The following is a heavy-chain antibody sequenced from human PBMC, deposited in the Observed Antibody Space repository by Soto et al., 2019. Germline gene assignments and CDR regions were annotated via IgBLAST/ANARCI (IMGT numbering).Heavy chain of an antibody. V-gene: IGHV3-21*01. CDR1: GFTFSSYS. D-gene: IGHD1-26*01. Sequence: GGSLRLSCAASGFTFSSYSMNWVRQAPGKGLEWVSSISSSSSYIYYADSVKGRFTISRDNAKNSLYLQMNSLRAEDTAVYYCARDSELRNQYYFDYWGQGTLVTRLL. CDR2: ISSSSSYI. CDR3: ARDSELRNQYYFDY. J-gene: IGHJ4*02.